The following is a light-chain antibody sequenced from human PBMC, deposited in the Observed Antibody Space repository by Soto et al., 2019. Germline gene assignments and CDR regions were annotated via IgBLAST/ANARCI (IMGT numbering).Light chain of an antibody. CDR3: QQSYSPSWT. J-gene: IGKJ1*01. V-gene: IGKV1-39*01. CDR2: AAS. Sequence: SPVTQSPTAVTAYEGDRVTFTCRASQSISSYLNWYQQKPGNAPQLMIYAASSLQSGVPTRFSGSGSGADFTLTISSLQHEDFTTYCCQQSYSPSWTFGQGSIVEVK. CDR1: QSISSY.